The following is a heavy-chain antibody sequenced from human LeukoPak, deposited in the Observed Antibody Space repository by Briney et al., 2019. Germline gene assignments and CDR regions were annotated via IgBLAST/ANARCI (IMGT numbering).Heavy chain of an antibody. Sequence: GRSLGLSCATSGFTFDDYAMHWVRQAPGKGLEWVSRINSDGSSTSYADSVKGRFTISRDNAKNTLYLQMNSLRAEDTAVYYCARKGVLGQSGAFDIWGQGTMVTVSS. D-gene: IGHD4/OR15-4a*01. V-gene: IGHV3-74*01. CDR3: ARKGVLGQSGAFDI. J-gene: IGHJ3*02. CDR1: GFTFDDYA. CDR2: INSDGSST.